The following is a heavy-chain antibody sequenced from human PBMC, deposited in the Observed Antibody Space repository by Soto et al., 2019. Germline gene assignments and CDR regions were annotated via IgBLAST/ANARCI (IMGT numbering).Heavy chain of an antibody. Sequence: PGESLKISCKGSGYSFTSYWISRVRQMPGKGLEWMGRIDPSDSYTNYSPSFQGHVTISADKSISTAYLQWSSLKASDTAMYYCARRVRIAAVGNYYSYGIDVGGQGTTVTVYS. V-gene: IGHV5-10-1*01. J-gene: IGHJ6*01. CDR3: ARRVRIAAVGNYYSYGIDV. CDR1: GYSFTSYW. D-gene: IGHD6-13*01. CDR2: IDPSDSYT.